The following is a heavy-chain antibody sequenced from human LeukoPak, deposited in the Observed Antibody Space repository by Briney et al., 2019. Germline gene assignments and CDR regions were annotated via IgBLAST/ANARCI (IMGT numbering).Heavy chain of an antibody. CDR1: GFTFSSYA. Sequence: GGSLRLSCAASGFTFSSYAMSWVRQAPGKGLEWVSAISGSGGSTYYADSVKGRFTISRDNSKNTLYLQMNSLRAEDTAVYNCAKASRAGELLGFDYWGQGTLVTVSS. D-gene: IGHD1-26*01. J-gene: IGHJ4*02. V-gene: IGHV3-23*01. CDR2: ISGSGGST. CDR3: AKASRAGELLGFDY.